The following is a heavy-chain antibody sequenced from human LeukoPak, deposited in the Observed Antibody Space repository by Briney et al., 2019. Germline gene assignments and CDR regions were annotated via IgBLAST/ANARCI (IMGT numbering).Heavy chain of an antibody. CDR3: ARDLMEEFPFDY. D-gene: IGHD3-16*01. Sequence: GGSLRLSCAASGFTVSSNYMSWVRQAPGKGLEWVSVIYSGGSTYYADSVKDRFTISRDNSKNTLYLQMNSLRAEDTAVYYCARDLMEEFPFDYWGQGTLVTVSS. J-gene: IGHJ4*02. V-gene: IGHV3-66*01. CDR1: GFTVSSNY. CDR2: IYSGGST.